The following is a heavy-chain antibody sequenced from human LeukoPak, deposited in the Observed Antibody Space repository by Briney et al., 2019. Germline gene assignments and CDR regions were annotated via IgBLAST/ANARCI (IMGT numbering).Heavy chain of an antibody. CDR1: GGSISSSNW. V-gene: IGHV4-4*02. Sequence: KPSETLSLTCAVSGGSISSSNWWSWVRQPPGKGLEWIGSIYYSGSTYYNPSLKSRVTISVDTSKNQFSLKLSSVTAADTAVYYCARASITMIVVEDWGQGTLVTVSS. J-gene: IGHJ4*02. CDR2: IYYSGST. CDR3: ARASITMIVVED. D-gene: IGHD3-22*01.